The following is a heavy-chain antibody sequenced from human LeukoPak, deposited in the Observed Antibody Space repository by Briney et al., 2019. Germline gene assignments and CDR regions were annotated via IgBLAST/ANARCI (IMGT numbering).Heavy chain of an antibody. D-gene: IGHD6-6*01. CDR2: ISSSTSYI. CDR3: ARDRSSSYSLALDY. Sequence: GGSLRLSCAASGFTLSSYWMSWVRQAPGKGLEWVSSISSSTSYIYYADSVKGRFTISRDNAKNSLYLRMNSLRAEDTAVYYCARDRSSSYSLALDYWGQGTLVTVSS. CDR1: GFTLSSYW. J-gene: IGHJ4*02. V-gene: IGHV3-21*01.